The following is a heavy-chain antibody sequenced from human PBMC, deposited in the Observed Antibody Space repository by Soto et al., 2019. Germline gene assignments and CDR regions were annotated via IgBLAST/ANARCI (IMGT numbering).Heavy chain of an antibody. CDR2: INHSGST. CDR3: ARGRRSSWHY. CDR1: GGSFSGYY. J-gene: IGHJ4*02. D-gene: IGHD6-13*01. Sequence: SETLSLTCAVYGGSFSGYYWSWIRQPPGKGLEWIGEINHSGSTNYNPSLKSRVTISVDTSKNQFSLKLSSVTAADTAVYYCARGRRSSWHYWGQGTLVTVSS. V-gene: IGHV4-34*01.